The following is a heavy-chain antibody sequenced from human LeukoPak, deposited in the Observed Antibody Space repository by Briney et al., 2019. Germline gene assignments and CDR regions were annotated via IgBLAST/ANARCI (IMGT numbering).Heavy chain of an antibody. CDR1: GFTFYNYA. CDR3: ARAYKDRSLAGKKEFFQH. Sequence: GGSLRLSCAASGFTFYNYAMNWVRQVPGKGLEWISLISWNSGTIGYADSVKGRFTISRDNANNFLYLQMNSLRAEDTALYYCARAYKDRSLAGKKEFFQHWGQGALVTVSS. D-gene: IGHD6-19*01. CDR2: ISWNSGTI. V-gene: IGHV3-9*01. J-gene: IGHJ1*01.